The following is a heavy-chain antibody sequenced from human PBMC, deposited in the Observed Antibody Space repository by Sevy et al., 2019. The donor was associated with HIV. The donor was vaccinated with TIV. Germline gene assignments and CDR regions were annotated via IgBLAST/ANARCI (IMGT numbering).Heavy chain of an antibody. CDR1: GFTFSNYW. D-gene: IGHD3-22*01. V-gene: IGHV3-7*04. CDR3: ARGDYSDSRGDYNDAFDI. J-gene: IGHJ3*02. Sequence: GGSLRLSCAASGFTFSNYWMSWVRQAPGKGLEWVGNIKPDGSEKYYVDSEKGRFTISRDNAKNSLYLQMNSLRGGDTAVYYCARGDYSDSRGDYNDAFDIWGQGTMVTVSS. CDR2: IKPDGSEK.